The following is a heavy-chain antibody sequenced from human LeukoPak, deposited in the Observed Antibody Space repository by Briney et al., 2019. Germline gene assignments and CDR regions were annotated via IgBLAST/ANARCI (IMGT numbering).Heavy chain of an antibody. J-gene: IGHJ4*02. D-gene: IGHD3-10*01. CDR3: ARTAIYGSSALGG. CDR2: INPNSGNT. V-gene: IGHV1-8*02. CDR1: GYTFTGYY. Sequence: RASVKVSCKASGYTFTGYYMHWVRQAPGQGLEWMGWINPNSGNTDYAQKFQGRVTMTRNTSISTAYMELSSLRSEDTAVYYCARTAIYGSSALGGWGQGTLVTVSS.